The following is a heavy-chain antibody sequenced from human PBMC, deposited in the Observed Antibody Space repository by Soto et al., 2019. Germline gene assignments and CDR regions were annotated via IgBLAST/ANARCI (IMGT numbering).Heavy chain of an antibody. J-gene: IGHJ5*02. D-gene: IGHD3-22*01. CDR3: LTMIVVVLSDP. CDR1: VFTFSSYA. CDR2: ISYDGSNK. Sequence: GGSLRLSGAASVFTFSSYAMHWVRQAPGKGLEWVAVISYDGSNKYYADSVKGRFTISRDNSKNTLYLQMNSLTAEDTAVYYCLTMIVVVLSDPWGQGTLVTVSS. V-gene: IGHV3-30-3*01.